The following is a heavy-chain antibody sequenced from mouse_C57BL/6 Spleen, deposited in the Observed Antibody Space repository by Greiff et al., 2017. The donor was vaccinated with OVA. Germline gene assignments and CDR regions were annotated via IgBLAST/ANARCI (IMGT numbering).Heavy chain of an antibody. J-gene: IGHJ3*01. D-gene: IGHD1-1*01. Sequence: VQLQQSGPELVRPGTSVKVSCKASGYAFTNYLIEWVKQSPGQGLEWIGVINPSSGGTSYNEKFKGKATLTVDKSSSTAYMQLSSLTSEDSAVYYCARDYYGSSSFAYWGKGTLVTVSA. CDR1: GYAFTNYL. V-gene: IGHV1-54*01. CDR3: ARDYYGSSSFAY. CDR2: INPSSGGT.